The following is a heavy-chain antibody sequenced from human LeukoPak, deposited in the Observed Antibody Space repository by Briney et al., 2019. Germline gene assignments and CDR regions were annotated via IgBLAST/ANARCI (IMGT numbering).Heavy chain of an antibody. CDR1: GGSISSSSYY. CDR3: ARPGYSSGWYSSYYYYYGMDV. V-gene: IGHV4-39*01. Sequence: SETLSLTCTVSGGSISSSSYYWGWIGQPPGKGPEWIGSIYYSGSTYYNPSLKSRVTISVGTSKNQFSLKLSSVTAADTAVYYCARPGYSSGWYSSYYYYYGMDVWGQGTTVTVSS. CDR2: IYYSGST. J-gene: IGHJ6*02. D-gene: IGHD6-19*01.